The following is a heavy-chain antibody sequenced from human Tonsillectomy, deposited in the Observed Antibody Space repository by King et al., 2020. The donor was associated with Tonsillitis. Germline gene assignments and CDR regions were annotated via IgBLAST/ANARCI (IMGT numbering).Heavy chain of an antibody. D-gene: IGHD4-17*01. CDR3: ARYGANRGTFVI. J-gene: IGHJ3*02. Sequence: VQLVESGGGLVQPGGSLRVSCAASELSVTYNHMSWVRQAPGKGLEWVSIIYSGGITRYAESVQGRFTISRDNSKNNVDLQLNSLRVDDTAVYYCARYGANRGTFVIWGRGTMVTVSS. V-gene: IGHV3-66*01. CDR1: ELSVTYNH. CDR2: IYSGGIT.